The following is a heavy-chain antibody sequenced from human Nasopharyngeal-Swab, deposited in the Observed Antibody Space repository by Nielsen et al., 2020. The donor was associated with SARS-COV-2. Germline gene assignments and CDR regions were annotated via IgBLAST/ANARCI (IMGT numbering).Heavy chain of an antibody. CDR3: ARERMVRGQISTYGMDV. V-gene: IGHV1-69*04. CDR1: GGTFSSYA. D-gene: IGHD3-10*01. Sequence: SVKVSCKASGGTFSSYAISWVRQAPGQGLEWMGRIIPILGIANYAQKFQGRVTITADKSTSTAYMGLSSLRSEDTAVYYCARERMVRGQISTYGMDVWGQGTTITVSS. CDR2: IIPILGIA. J-gene: IGHJ6*02.